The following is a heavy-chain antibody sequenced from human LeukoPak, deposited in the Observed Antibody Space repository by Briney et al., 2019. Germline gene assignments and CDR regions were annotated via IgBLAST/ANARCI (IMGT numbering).Heavy chain of an antibody. CDR1: GFTFSTSW. J-gene: IGHJ4*02. CDR2: IRKDGSDI. CDR3: AKAPFYGDYPDYFDY. D-gene: IGHD4-17*01. V-gene: IGHV3-7*01. Sequence: GGSLRISCAASGFTFSTSWMSWVRQAPGKGLEWVANIRKDGSDIHYVDSVKGRFTISRDNSKNTLYLQMNSLRAEDTAVYYCAKAPFYGDYPDYFDYWGQGTLVTVSS.